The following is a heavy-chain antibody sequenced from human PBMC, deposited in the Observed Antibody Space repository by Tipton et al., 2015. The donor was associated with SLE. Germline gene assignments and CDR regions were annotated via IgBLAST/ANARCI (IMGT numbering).Heavy chain of an antibody. CDR1: GFTFSSYA. J-gene: IGHJ4*02. V-gene: IGHV3-30-3*01. CDR3: ALNDFY. CDR2: ISYDGSNK. D-gene: IGHD1-1*01. Sequence: SLRLSCTASGFTFSSYAVHWVRQAPGKGLEWVAVISYDGSNKYYADSVKGRFTISRDNSNDTLYLQMNSLRAEDTAVYYCALNDFYWGQGTLVTVSS.